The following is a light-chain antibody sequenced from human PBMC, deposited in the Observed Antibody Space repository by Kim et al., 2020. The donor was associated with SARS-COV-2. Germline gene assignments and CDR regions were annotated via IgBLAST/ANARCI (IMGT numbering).Light chain of an antibody. V-gene: IGLV3-21*04. CDR2: YDS. Sequence: SYELTQPPSVSVAPGKTARITCGGNNIGSKSVHWCQQKPGQAPVLVIYYDSDRPSGIPERFSGSNSGNTATLTISRVEAGDEADYYCQVWDSSSVVFGTG. CDR1: NIGSKS. CDR3: QVWDSSSVV. J-gene: IGLJ1*01.